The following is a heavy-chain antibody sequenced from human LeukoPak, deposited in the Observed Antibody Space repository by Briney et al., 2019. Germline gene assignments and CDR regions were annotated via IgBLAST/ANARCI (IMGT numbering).Heavy chain of an antibody. Sequence: PGGSLRLSCAASGFTFSSYAMSWVRQAPGKGLEWVSAISGSGGSTYYAGSVKGRFTISRDNSKNTLYLQMNSLRAEDTAVYYCAKSLWLPSSSPDYWGQGTLVTVSS. D-gene: IGHD3-9*01. CDR2: ISGSGGST. CDR1: GFTFSSYA. J-gene: IGHJ4*02. V-gene: IGHV3-23*01. CDR3: AKSLWLPSSSPDY.